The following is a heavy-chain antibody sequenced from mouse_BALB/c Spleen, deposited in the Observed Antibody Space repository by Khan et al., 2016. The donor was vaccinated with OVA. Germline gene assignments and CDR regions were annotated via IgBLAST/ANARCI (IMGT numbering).Heavy chain of an antibody. CDR1: GYSITSGYG. D-gene: IGHD1-2*01. V-gene: IGHV3-2*02. CDR3: ARTARIKY. Sequence: EVKLQESGPGLVKPSQSLSLTCTVTGYSITSGYGWNWIRQFPGNKLEWMGYISYSGSTNYNPSLKSRISITRNTSKNQFFLQLNSVTTEDTATYHCARTARIKYWGQGTTLTVAS. J-gene: IGHJ2*01. CDR2: ISYSGST.